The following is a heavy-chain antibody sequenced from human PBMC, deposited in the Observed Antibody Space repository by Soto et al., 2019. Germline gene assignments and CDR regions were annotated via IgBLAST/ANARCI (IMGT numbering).Heavy chain of an antibody. Sequence: QLHLQESGPGLVKPSETLSLTCTVSGGSVTSSDFNWDWIRQPPEKGLEWIGSISYTGDTYYSPFLKSRVPLSVATPENHFSLKLTSVTAADTAVYYCARQNRKRTWNHWLDPWGQGTLVTVAS. CDR1: GGSVTSSDFN. CDR3: ARQNRKRTWNHWLDP. V-gene: IGHV4-39*02. D-gene: IGHD1-1*01. J-gene: IGHJ5*02. CDR2: ISYTGDT.